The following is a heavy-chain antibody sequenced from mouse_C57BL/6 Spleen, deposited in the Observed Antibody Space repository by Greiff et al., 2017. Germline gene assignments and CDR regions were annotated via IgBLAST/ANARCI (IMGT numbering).Heavy chain of an antibody. D-gene: IGHD1-2*01. CDR3: ARSKHYACYFDC. CDR1: GYTFTDYN. CDR2: INPNNGGT. V-gene: IGHV1-22*01. J-gene: IGHJ2*01. Sequence: EVQLQQPGPELVKPGASVKMSCKASGYTFTDYNMHWVKQSHGKSLEWIGYINPNNGGTSYNQKFKGKATLTVNKSSSTAYMELRSLTSEDSAVYYCARSKHYACYFDCWGKGTTLTVSS.